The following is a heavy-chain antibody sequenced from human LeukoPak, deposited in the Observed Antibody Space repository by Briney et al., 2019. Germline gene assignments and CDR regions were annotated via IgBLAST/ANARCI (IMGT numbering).Heavy chain of an antibody. D-gene: IGHD3-22*01. CDR2: IFYNGVT. CDR3: ARVWSRSFYDSSGPRQYYFDY. V-gene: IGHV4-31*03. CDR1: GGSISSGAYY. Sequence: SETLSLTCTVSGGSISSGAYYSSWIRHHPGKGLEWIGYIFYNGVTSYNPSLKSRVNISVDTSKNQFSLKLSSVTAADSAVYYCARVWSRSFYDSSGPRQYYFDYWGQGTLVTVSS. J-gene: IGHJ4*02.